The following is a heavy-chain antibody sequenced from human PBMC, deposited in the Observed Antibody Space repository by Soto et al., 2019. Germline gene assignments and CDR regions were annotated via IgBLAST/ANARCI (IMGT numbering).Heavy chain of an antibody. CDR3: AHSSALTSLCY. D-gene: IGHD3-16*01. CDR2: IYWDDDK. J-gene: IGHJ4*02. V-gene: IGHV2-5*02. CDR1: GFSLSTSGVG. Sequence: QITLKESGPTLVKPTQTLTLTCTFSGFSLSTSGVGVGWIRQPPGKALEWLALIYWDDDKRYSPSLKSRLTITQDNYQNQVVIKLPNMDPVDPATHYCAHSSALTSLCYWGQGTPVTVSS.